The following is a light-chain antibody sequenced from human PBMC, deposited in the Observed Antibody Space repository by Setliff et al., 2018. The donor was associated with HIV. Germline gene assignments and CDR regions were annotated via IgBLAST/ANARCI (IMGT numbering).Light chain of an antibody. Sequence: QSVLTQPPSVSGAPGQTVTVSCTGSSTNIGAGFDVHWYRHLPGTAPKILIYGNSNRPSGVPDRFSGSKSGTSASLAITGLQAEDEADYYCQSYDSSLSGSYVFGTGTKVTVL. V-gene: IGLV1-40*01. CDR3: QSYDSSLSGSYV. CDR2: GNS. CDR1: STNIGAGFD. J-gene: IGLJ1*01.